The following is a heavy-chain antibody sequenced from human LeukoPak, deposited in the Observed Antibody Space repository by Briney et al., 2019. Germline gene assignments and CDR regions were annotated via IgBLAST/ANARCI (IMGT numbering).Heavy chain of an antibody. D-gene: IGHD6-6*01. CDR3: ARHVFSSYVFDY. J-gene: IGHJ4*02. Sequence: ASVKVSCKASGYAFTDYYMFWGRQAPGQGLESMGWINPNSGGTNYAQKFQGRVTMTRDTSMSTAYMELSRLTSDDTAVYYCARHVFSSYVFDYWGQGALVTVSS. CDR2: INPNSGGT. V-gene: IGHV1-2*02. CDR1: GYAFTDYY.